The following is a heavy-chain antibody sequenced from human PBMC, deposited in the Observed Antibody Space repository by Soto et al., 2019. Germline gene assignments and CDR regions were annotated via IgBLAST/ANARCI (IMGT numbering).Heavy chain of an antibody. Sequence: GGSLRLSCAASGFTFSSYAMSWVRQAPGKGLEWVSAISGSGSSTYYADSVKGRFTISRDNSKNTLYLQMNSLRAEDTAVYYCATTGIAVAGGIWGQGTMVTVSS. CDR3: ATTGIAVAGGI. D-gene: IGHD6-19*01. CDR2: ISGSGSST. J-gene: IGHJ3*02. CDR1: GFTFSSYA. V-gene: IGHV3-23*01.